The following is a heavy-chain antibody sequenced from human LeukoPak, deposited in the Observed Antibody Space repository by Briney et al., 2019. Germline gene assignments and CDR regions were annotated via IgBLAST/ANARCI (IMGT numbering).Heavy chain of an antibody. J-gene: IGHJ4*02. V-gene: IGHV3-30*18. CDR2: ISYDGSEK. CDR3: AKDGQHGYSYGYMDY. D-gene: IGHD5-18*01. CDR1: GFTFSSYG. Sequence: GTSLRLSCAASGFTFSSYGIHWVRQAPGKGLEWVAVISYDGSEKYYADSVKGRFTISRDNSKNTLYLQMNSLSAEDTAMYYCAKDGQHGYSYGYMDYWGQGTLVTVSS.